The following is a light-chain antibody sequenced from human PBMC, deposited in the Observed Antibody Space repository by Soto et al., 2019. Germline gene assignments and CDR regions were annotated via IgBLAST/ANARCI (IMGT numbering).Light chain of an antibody. CDR1: SSNIGSNT. V-gene: IGLV1-44*01. Sequence: QPVLTQPPSASGTPGQRVTISCSGSSSNIGSNTVNWYQQLPGTAPKLLIYNNNQRPSGVPDRFSGSKSGTSASLTISGLQSEDEADFYCAAWDDRLNGFVIFGGGTQLTVL. CDR2: NNN. CDR3: AAWDDRLNGFVI. J-gene: IGLJ2*01.